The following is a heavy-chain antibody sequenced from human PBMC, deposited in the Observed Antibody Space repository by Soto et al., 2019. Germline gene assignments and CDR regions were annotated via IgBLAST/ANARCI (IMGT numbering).Heavy chain of an antibody. D-gene: IGHD1-26*01. CDR1: GFTFSSYA. CDR2: IGGSAGST. CDR3: AKSLYREKDAFDI. Sequence: EVQLLESGGGLVQPGGSLRLSCAASGFTFSSYAMSWVRQAPGKGLEWVSVIGGSAGSTYYADSVKGRFTISRDNSKNPLYLQMNSLRAEDTAVYYCAKSLYREKDAFDIWGQGTMVTVSS. V-gene: IGHV3-23*01. J-gene: IGHJ3*02.